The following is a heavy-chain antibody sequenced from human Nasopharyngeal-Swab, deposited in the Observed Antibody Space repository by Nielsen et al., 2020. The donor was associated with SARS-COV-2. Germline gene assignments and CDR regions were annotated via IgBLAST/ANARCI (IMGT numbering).Heavy chain of an antibody. J-gene: IGHJ5*02. Sequence: GESLKISCQGSGYSFSTSWIGWVRQVPGKGPEWMGIINPSDSETRYSPSFEGQVTISADRSPSTAYLQWSSLKASDSAIYYCARRDSRSSGVDLWGQGTLVTVSS. D-gene: IGHD6-6*01. V-gene: IGHV5-51*01. CDR2: INPSDSET. CDR3: ARRDSRSSGVDL. CDR1: GYSFSTSW.